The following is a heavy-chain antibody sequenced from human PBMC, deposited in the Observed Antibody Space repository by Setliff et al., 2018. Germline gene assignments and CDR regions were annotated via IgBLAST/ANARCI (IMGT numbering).Heavy chain of an antibody. D-gene: IGHD3-10*01. V-gene: IGHV1-3*04. CDR1: GYTFTNYA. Sequence: ASVKVSCKASGYTFTNYAIHWVRQAPGQRPEWMGWINTGNANTKYSQKFQGRVTITRDASASTAYMELSSLRAEDTAVYYCAKNGFGVVALGVNNWFDPWGQGTLVTVSS. J-gene: IGHJ5*02. CDR3: AKNGFGVVALGVNNWFDP. CDR2: INTGNANT.